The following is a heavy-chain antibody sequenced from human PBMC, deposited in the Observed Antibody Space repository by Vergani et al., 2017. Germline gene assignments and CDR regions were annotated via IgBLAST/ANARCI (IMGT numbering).Heavy chain of an antibody. J-gene: IGHJ3*02. CDR1: GFTFDDYA. CDR3: AKEGVEKDAFDI. D-gene: IGHD3-3*01. CDR2: ISWNSCSI. Sequence: EVQLVESGGGLVQPGRSLRLSCAASGFTFDDYAMHWVRQAPGKGLEWVSGISWNSCSIGYADSVKGRFTISRDNAKNSLYLQMNSLRAEDTALYYCAKEGVEKDAFDIWGQGTMVTVSS. V-gene: IGHV3-9*01.